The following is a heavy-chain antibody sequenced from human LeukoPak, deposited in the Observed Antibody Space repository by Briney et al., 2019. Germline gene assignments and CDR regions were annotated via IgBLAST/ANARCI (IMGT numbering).Heavy chain of an antibody. Sequence: SGTLSLTCTVAGGSISSSLYYWGWIRQPPGKGLEWIGSLYYSGTTHYNVSLKTRLTMSIDTSKNQFSLKLSSVTAADTAVYFCARGPYSYDSSGAFDIWGQGTMVTVSS. CDR1: GGSISSSLYY. CDR2: LYYSGTT. D-gene: IGHD3-22*01. J-gene: IGHJ3*02. V-gene: IGHV4-39*07. CDR3: ARGPYSYDSSGAFDI.